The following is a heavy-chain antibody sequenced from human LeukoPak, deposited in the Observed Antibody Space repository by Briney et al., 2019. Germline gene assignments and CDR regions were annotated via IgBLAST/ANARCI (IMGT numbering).Heavy chain of an antibody. CDR2: IYYGGST. D-gene: IGHD5-18*01. V-gene: IGHV4-39*07. CDR3: ARGHSYGSPVDY. CDR1: GGSISSSDYY. J-gene: IGHJ4*02. Sequence: PSETLSLTCTVSGGSISSSDYYWGWIRQPPGKGLEWIGSIYYGGSTYYNPSLKSRVTISVDTSKNQFSLKLTSVTAADTAVYYCARGHSYGSPVDYWGQGTLVTVSS.